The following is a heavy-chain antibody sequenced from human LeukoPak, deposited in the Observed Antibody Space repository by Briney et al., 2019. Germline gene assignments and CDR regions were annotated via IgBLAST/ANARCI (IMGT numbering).Heavy chain of an antibody. J-gene: IGHJ6*03. CDR1: GYTFTSYG. Sequence: ASVKVSCKASGYTFTSYGISWVRQAPGQGLERMGWISGYNGNTNYAQKLQGRVTMTTDTSTSTAYMELRSLRSDDTAVYYCARGRYCSSTSCYKAYYYYMDVWGKGTTVTVSS. CDR3: ARGRYCSSTSCYKAYYYYMDV. CDR2: ISGYNGNT. V-gene: IGHV1-18*01. D-gene: IGHD2-2*02.